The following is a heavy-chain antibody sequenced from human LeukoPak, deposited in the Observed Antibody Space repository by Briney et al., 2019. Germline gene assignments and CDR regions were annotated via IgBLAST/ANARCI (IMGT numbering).Heavy chain of an antibody. CDR3: ARHSSSSWYYFDY. J-gene: IGHJ4*02. D-gene: IGHD6-13*01. CDR2: IYYSGST. Sequence: SETLSLTCTVSGGSISSYYWSWIRQPPGKGPEWIGYIYYSGSTNYNPSLKSRVTISVDTSKNQFSLRLSSVTAADTAVYYCARHSSSSWYYFDYWGQGTLVTVSS. CDR1: GGSISSYY. V-gene: IGHV4-59*08.